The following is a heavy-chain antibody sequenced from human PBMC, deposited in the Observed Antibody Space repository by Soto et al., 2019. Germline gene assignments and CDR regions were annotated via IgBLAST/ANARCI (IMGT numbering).Heavy chain of an antibody. CDR2: IIPIFGTA. D-gene: IGHD2-15*01. V-gene: IGHV1-69*01. Sequence: QVQLVQSGAEVKKPGSSVKVSCKASGGTFSSYAISWVRQAPGHGLEWMGGIIPIFGTANYAQKFQGRVTITADESTSTAYMELSSLRSEDTAVYYCAREEDGGPPYYYYGMDVWGQGTTVTVSS. CDR3: AREEDGGPPYYYYGMDV. J-gene: IGHJ6*02. CDR1: GGTFSSYA.